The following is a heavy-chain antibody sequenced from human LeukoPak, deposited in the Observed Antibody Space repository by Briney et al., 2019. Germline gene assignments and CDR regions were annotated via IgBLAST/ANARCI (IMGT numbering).Heavy chain of an antibody. J-gene: IGHJ4*02. D-gene: IGHD3-10*01. CDR2: ISGSGGST. CDR1: GFTFSNAW. CDR3: AKVAHYYGSGSYYEYYFDY. Sequence: GGSLRLSCAASGFTFSNAWMSWVRQAPGKGLEWVSAISGSGGSTYYADSVKGRFTISRDNSKNTLYLQMNSLRAEDTAVYYCAKVAHYYGSGSYYEYYFDYWGQGTLVTVSS. V-gene: IGHV3-23*01.